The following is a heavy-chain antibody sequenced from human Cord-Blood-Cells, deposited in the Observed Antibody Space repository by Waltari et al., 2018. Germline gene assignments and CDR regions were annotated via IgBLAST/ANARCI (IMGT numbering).Heavy chain of an antibody. V-gene: IGHV1-69*01. CDR2: IIPIFGTA. J-gene: IGHJ3*02. Sequence: HVQLVQPGAAAKKPGSSAKASCKASGGTFSSYALSWVRQAPGQGTEWMGGIIPIFGTANYAQKFQGRVTITADDSPSTAYMELSSLRSEDTAVYYCACPSREDAFDIWGQGTMVTVSS. CDR1: GGTFSSYA. D-gene: IGHD1-26*01. CDR3: ACPSREDAFDI.